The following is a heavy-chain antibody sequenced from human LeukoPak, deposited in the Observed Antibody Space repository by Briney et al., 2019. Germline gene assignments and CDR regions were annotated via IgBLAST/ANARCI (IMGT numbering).Heavy chain of an antibody. Sequence: GGSLRLSCAASGFTFSSFAMSWVRQAPGKGLEWVSGISGSGGSGGSTYYADSVKGRFTISRDNSKNTLYLQMNSLRAEDTAVYYCAKGKTTVTTYIDYWGQGTLVTVSS. CDR2: ISGSGGSGGST. D-gene: IGHD4-17*01. V-gene: IGHV3-23*01. J-gene: IGHJ4*02. CDR1: GFTFSSFA. CDR3: AKGKTTVTTYIDY.